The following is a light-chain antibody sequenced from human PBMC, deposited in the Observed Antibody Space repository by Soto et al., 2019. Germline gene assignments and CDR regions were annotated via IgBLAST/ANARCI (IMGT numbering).Light chain of an antibody. Sequence: DIQMTQSPSTLSASVGDRVTIACRASQSISSWLAWYQQKPGQAPKLLIYDASSLESGVPSRFSGSGSGTEFTLTISSLEPDDFATYYCQQYNNWSGLTFGGGTKVDIK. CDR3: QQYNNWSGLT. CDR1: QSISSW. CDR2: DAS. J-gene: IGKJ4*01. V-gene: IGKV1-5*01.